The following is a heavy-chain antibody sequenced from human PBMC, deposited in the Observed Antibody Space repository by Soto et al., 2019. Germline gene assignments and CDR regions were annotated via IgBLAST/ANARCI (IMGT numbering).Heavy chain of an antibody. Sequence: EVQLVESGGGLVQPGRSLRLSCAASGFIFNDYAMHWVRQAPGKGLEWVSGISWNSSSIAYADSVKGRFTISSDNAKNTLDLKMHSLRVKDTALYYCAKALGRFGEYLVDVWGQGTTVIVFS. V-gene: IGHV3-9*01. CDR3: AKALGRFGEYLVDV. CDR1: GFIFNDYA. CDR2: ISWNSSSI. J-gene: IGHJ6*02. D-gene: IGHD3-16*01.